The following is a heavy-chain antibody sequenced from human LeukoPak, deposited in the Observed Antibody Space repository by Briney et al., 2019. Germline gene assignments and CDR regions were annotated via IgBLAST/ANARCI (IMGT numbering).Heavy chain of an antibody. CDR2: IYPDDSDT. J-gene: IGHJ6*03. D-gene: IGHD2-8*01. V-gene: IGHV5-51*01. CDR1: GYSFTSYW. CDR3: ARHGHCTNGVCYSNYHYYMDV. Sequence: GESLKISCKGSGYSFTSYWIGWVRQMPGKGPEWMGIIYPDDSDTRYSPSFEGQVIISVDKSISTAYLQWSSLKASDTATYYCARHGHCTNGVCYSNYHYYMDVWGKGTTVTVSS.